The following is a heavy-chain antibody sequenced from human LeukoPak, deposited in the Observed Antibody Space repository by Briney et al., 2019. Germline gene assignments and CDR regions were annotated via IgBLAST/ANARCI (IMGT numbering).Heavy chain of an antibody. CDR2: IYHSRSA. J-gene: IGHJ4*02. CDR3: ARDFGLLWFGDYDY. CDR1: GGSISSSSYY. D-gene: IGHD3-10*01. Sequence: SETLSLTCTVSGGSISSSSYYWGWIRQPPGKGLEWIGYIYHSRSASYNPSLKSRVTISVDTSKNQFSLKLSSVTAADTAVYYCARDFGLLWFGDYDYWGQGTLVTVSS. V-gene: IGHV4-61*05.